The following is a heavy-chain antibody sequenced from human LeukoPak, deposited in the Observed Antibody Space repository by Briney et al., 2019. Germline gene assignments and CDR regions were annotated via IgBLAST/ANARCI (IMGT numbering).Heavy chain of an antibody. D-gene: IGHD4-17*01. J-gene: IGHJ4*02. V-gene: IGHV4-39*07. CDR1: GGPISSSSYY. CDR2: IYYSGST. CDR3: ARVGTVTQRAFDY. Sequence: SETLSLTCTVSGGPISSSSYYWGWIRQPPGKGLEWIGSIYYSGSTYYNPSLKSRVTISVDTSKNQFSLKLSSVTAADTAVYYCARVGTVTQRAFDYWGQGTLVTVSS.